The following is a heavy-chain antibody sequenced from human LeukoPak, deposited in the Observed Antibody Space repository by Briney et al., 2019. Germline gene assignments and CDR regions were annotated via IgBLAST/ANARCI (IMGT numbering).Heavy chain of an antibody. CDR1: GYTLTSYG. J-gene: IGHJ4*02. D-gene: IGHD3-3*01. Sequence: ASVKVSCKASGYTLTSYGISWVRQAPGQGLEWMGWISAYNGNTNYAQKLQGRVTMTTDTSTSTAYMELRSLTSDDTAVYYCARDSTSFTIFGVVTSDYWGQGTLVTVSS. CDR2: ISAYNGNT. V-gene: IGHV1-18*01. CDR3: ARDSTSFTIFGVVTSDY.